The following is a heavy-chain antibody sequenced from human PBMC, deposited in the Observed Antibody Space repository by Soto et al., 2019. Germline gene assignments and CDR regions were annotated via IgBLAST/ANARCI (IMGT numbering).Heavy chain of an antibody. Sequence: QVQLVQSGAEVKKPGSSVKVSCKASGGTFSSYAISWVRQAPGQGLEWMGGIIPIFGTANYAQKFQGRVTITADESTNTAYMELSSLRSEDTAVYYCARDCSSTSCYGDYYYGMDVWGQGTTVTVSS. V-gene: IGHV1-69*01. J-gene: IGHJ6*02. CDR2: IIPIFGTA. CDR1: GGTFSSYA. D-gene: IGHD2-2*01. CDR3: ARDCSSTSCYGDYYYGMDV.